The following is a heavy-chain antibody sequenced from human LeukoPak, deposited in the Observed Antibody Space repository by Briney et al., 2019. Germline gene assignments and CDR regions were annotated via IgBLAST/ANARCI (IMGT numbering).Heavy chain of an antibody. CDR3: ARKLRLGGNWFDP. D-gene: IGHD1-26*01. CDR2: IIPIFGTA. Sequence: SVKVSCKASGGTFSSYAISWVRQAPGQGLEWMGGIIPIFGTANYAQKFQGRVTFTADESTSTAYMELSSLRSEDTALYYCARKLRLGGNWFDPWGQGTLVTVS. CDR1: GGTFSSYA. J-gene: IGHJ5*02. V-gene: IGHV1-69*01.